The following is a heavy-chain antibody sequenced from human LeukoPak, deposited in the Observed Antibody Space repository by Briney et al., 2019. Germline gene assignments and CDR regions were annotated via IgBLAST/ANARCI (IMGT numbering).Heavy chain of an antibody. CDR2: ILSTGTT. D-gene: IGHD4-17*01. Sequence: PGGSLRLSCAASGFTFSIYGMFWVRQAPGKGLEWVSHILSTGTTYYADSMRGRFTISRDNSKNTLYLLMTSLRADDTAVYYCATVKYDYGDPVGWFDPWGQGTLVTVSS. V-gene: IGHV3-23*01. CDR3: ATVKYDYGDPVGWFDP. J-gene: IGHJ5*02. CDR1: GFTFSIYG.